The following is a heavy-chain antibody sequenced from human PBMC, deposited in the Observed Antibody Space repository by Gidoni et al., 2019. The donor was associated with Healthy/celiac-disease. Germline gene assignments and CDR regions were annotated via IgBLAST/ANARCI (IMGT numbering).Heavy chain of an antibody. V-gene: IGHV1-46*01. Sequence: QVQPVQPAAEVMMPGATVKVSCTASGYTLTSYYMHWVRQAPGQGLEWMVIINPCGGSTSYAQKFQGRVTMTRDTSTSTVYMELSSLRSEDTAVYYCARARWLQLLYFDYWCQGTLVTVSS. CDR3: ARARWLQLLYFDY. CDR1: GYTLTSYY. J-gene: IGHJ4*02. D-gene: IGHD5-12*01. CDR2: INPCGGST.